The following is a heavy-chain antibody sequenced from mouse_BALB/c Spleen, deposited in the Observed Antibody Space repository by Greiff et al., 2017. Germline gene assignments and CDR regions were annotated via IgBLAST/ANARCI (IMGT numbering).Heavy chain of an antibody. CDR1: GYSITSGYS. Sequence: DVKLQESGPDLVKPSQSLSLTCTVTGYSITSGYSWHWIRQFPGNKLEWMGYISYDGSNNYNPSLKNRISITRDTSKNQFFLKLNSVTTEDTATYYCARDVYGSSYDYAMDYWGQGTSVTVSS. V-gene: IGHV3-6*02. CDR3: ARDVYGSSYDYAMDY. CDR2: ISYDGSN. D-gene: IGHD1-1*01. J-gene: IGHJ4*01.